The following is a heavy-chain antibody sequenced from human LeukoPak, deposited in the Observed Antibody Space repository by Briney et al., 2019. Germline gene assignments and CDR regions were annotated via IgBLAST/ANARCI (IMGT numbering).Heavy chain of an antibody. Sequence: ASVKVSCKASGYTFTSYGISWVRQAPGQGLEWMGWISAYNGNTNYAQKLQGRVTMTTDTSTSTAYIELRSLRSDDTAVYYCARVPDGDYLLDYWGQGTLVTVSS. V-gene: IGHV1-18*01. CDR1: GYTFTSYG. J-gene: IGHJ4*02. CDR3: ARVPDGDYLLDY. CDR2: ISAYNGNT. D-gene: IGHD4-17*01.